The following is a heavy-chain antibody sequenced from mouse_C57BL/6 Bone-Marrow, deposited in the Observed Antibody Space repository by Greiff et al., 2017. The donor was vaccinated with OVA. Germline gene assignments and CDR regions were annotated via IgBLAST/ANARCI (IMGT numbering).Heavy chain of an antibody. CDR1: GFSLTSYG. D-gene: IGHD3-2*02. CDR3: ARKGDSSGLYAMDY. V-gene: IGHV2-2*01. CDR2: IWSGGST. J-gene: IGHJ4*01. Sequence: VQLQQSGPGLVQPSQSLSITCTVSGFSLTSYGVHWVRQSPGKGLEWLGVIWSGGSTDYNAAFIYRLSISKDNSKSQVFCKMNSLQADDTAIDYCARKGDSSGLYAMDYWGQGTSVTVSS.